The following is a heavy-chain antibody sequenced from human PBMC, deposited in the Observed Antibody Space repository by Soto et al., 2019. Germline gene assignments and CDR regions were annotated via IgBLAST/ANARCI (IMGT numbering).Heavy chain of an antibody. J-gene: IGHJ6*02. V-gene: IGHV3-23*01. CDR3: LTTGYYYGMDV. Sequence: PGGSLRPSCAASGFTFSSYAMSWVRQAPGKGLEWVSAISGSGGSTYYADSVKGRFTISRDNSKNTLYLQMNSLRAEDTVLYYCLTTGYYYGMDVWGQGTTVTVSS. CDR1: GFTFSSYA. D-gene: IGHD4-17*01. CDR2: ISGSGGST.